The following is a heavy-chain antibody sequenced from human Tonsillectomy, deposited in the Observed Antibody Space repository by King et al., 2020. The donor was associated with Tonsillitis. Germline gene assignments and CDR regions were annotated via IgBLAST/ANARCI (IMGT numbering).Heavy chain of an antibody. J-gene: IGHJ4*02. V-gene: IGHV3-33*08. Sequence: VQLVDAGGGVVQPGRSLRLSCAASGFTFSSYGMHWVRQAPGKGLEWVAIIWYDGSNKYYADSVKGRFTISRDNSKNTLYLQMNSLRAEDTAVYYCARDWAVAGFGYWGQGTLVTVSS. CDR2: IWYDGSNK. CDR1: GFTFSSYG. D-gene: IGHD6-19*01. CDR3: ARDWAVAGFGY.